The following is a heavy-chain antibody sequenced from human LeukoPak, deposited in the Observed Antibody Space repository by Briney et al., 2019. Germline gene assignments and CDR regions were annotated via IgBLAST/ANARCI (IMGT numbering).Heavy chain of an antibody. V-gene: IGHV3-49*04. Sequence: GGSLRLSCTASGFTFGDYAMSWVRQAPGKGLEWVGFIRSKAYGGTTEYAASVKGRFTISRDDSKSIAYLQMNSLKTEDTAVYYCTRDQYYYDSSGYYYWGQGTLVIVSS. D-gene: IGHD3-22*01. CDR2: IRSKAYGGTT. J-gene: IGHJ4*02. CDR3: TRDQYYYDSSGYYY. CDR1: GFTFGDYA.